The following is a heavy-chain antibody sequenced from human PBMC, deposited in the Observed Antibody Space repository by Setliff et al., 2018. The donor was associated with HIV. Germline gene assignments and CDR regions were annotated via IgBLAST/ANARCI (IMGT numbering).Heavy chain of an antibody. V-gene: IGHV1-18*01. CDR2: ISGYNGNT. D-gene: IGHD6-19*01. Sequence: GASVKVSCKASGDTNPSDAISWVRQAPGQGLEWMGWISGYNGNTKYAQNMQGRVTMTTDTSTTTAYMGLRSLRSDDTAVYYCATITVAGTGAFDIWGQGTMVTVSS. CDR1: GDTNPSDA. CDR3: ATITVAGTGAFDI. J-gene: IGHJ3*02.